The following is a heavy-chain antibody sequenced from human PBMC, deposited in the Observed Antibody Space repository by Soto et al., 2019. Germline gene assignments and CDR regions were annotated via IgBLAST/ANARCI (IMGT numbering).Heavy chain of an antibody. V-gene: IGHV1-69*18. CDR1: GGTFNSYS. CDR3: ARAAVLTFTRFYDVDV. CDR2: IIPMFGTT. Sequence: QVQLVQSGAEVKTPGSSVKVSCEASGGTFNSYSINWVRQAPGQGLEWMGRIIPMFGTTDYAQRFQGRVTVTADESTNTASMELTNLTSADTAVYYCARAAVLTFTRFYDVDVWGQRTTVTVSS. J-gene: IGHJ6*02. D-gene: IGHD6-13*01.